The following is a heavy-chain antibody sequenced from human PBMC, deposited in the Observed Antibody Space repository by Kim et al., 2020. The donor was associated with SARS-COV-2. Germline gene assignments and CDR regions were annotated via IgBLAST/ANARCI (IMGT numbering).Heavy chain of an antibody. CDR2: INADNGDT. J-gene: IGHJ4*02. CDR1: GYTFSSYL. Sequence: ASVKVSCKASGYTFSSYLMHWVRQAPGHRLEWMGWINADNGDTKYSQNFQGRVTITRDTSASTAYMELSSLTCEDTAVYYCARGGRYCTGDTCYHKYWGQGTLVTVSS. D-gene: IGHD2-15*01. V-gene: IGHV1-3*01. CDR3: ARGGRYCTGDTCYHKY.